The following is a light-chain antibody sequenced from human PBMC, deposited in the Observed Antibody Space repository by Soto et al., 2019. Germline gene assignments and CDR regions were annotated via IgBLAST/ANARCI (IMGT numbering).Light chain of an antibody. Sequence: AIRMTQSPSSFSASTGDRVTITCRASQGISSYLAWYQQKPGKAPKLLIYAASTLQSGVPSRFSGSGSGTDFTLTISSLRPEDVATYYCQHYNSAVDSFGGGTKVDIK. J-gene: IGKJ4*01. CDR2: AAS. CDR3: QHYNSAVDS. V-gene: IGKV1-8*01. CDR1: QGISSY.